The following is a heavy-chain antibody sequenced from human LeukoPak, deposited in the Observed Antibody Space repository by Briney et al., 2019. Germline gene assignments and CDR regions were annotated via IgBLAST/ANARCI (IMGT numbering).Heavy chain of an antibody. D-gene: IGHD6-6*01. J-gene: IGHJ4*01. CDR2: LNPNNGTT. CDR3: ARAFYSSSSGGGNYFDY. CDR1: GYTFTSFD. V-gene: IGHV1-8*01. Sequence: GASVKVSCTPSGYTFTSFDINWVRQAPGQGLEWMGYLNPNNGTTGYAQKFQGRVTLTRDTSRGTAYMEVNSLKSDDTAIYFCARAFYSSSSGGGNYFDYWGLGTMVTVSP.